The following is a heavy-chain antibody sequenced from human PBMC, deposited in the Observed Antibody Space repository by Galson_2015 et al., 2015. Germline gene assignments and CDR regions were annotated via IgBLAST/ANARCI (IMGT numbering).Heavy chain of an antibody. CDR1: GVSLSTSGVG. J-gene: IGHJ4*02. CDR2: IHWNDDK. CDR3: AHRGPLVGYCSGAGCLFDY. Sequence: ALVKPTQTLTLTCTFSGVSLSTSGVGVGWIRQPPGKALEWLALIHWNDDKRYSPSLRSRLTITKDTSKNQVVLTMTNMDPVDTATYYGAHRGPLVGYCSGAGCLFDYWGQGTLVLVSS. D-gene: IGHD2-15*01. V-gene: IGHV2-5*01.